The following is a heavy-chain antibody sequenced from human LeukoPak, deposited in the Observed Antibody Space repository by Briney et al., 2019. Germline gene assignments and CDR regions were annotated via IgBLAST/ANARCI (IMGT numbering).Heavy chain of an antibody. D-gene: IGHD2-21*02. J-gene: IGHJ4*02. CDR1: GFTFSSFS. Sequence: GVSLRLSCAASGFTFSSFSMNWVRQAPGRGLEWVSSSISSSGYIHYADSVKGRFTISRDNAKNSLYLQMNSLRAEDTAVYYCARGVSFRMVGTATDFDYWGQGTLVTVSS. V-gene: IGHV3-21*01. CDR2: SISSSGYI. CDR3: ARGVSFRMVGTATDFDY.